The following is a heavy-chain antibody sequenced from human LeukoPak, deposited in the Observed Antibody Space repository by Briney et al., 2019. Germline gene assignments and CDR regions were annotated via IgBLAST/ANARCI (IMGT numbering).Heavy chain of an antibody. CDR3: VRDFRSADY. CDR2: ICPDGTVT. V-gene: IGHV3-74*01. J-gene: IGHJ4*02. CDR1: GFTFSTYC. Sequence: GGSLRLSCAASGFTFSTYCMHWVRQAPGKGPMWVSRICPDGTVTNYVDSVKARFIISRDNARNTVYLQMNSLRVEDTAVYYCVRDFRSADYWGQGTLVTVSS.